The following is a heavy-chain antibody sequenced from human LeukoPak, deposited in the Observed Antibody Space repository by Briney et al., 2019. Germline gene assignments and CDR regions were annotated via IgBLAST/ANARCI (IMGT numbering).Heavy chain of an antibody. CDR3: ARGAPTVP. CDR1: GFTVSSNY. J-gene: IGHJ4*02. CDR2: IKQDGSEK. Sequence: GGSLRLSCAASGFTVSSNYMSWVRQAPGKGLEWVANIKQDGSEKYYVDSVKGRFTISRDNAKNSLYLQMNSLRAEDTAVYYCARGAPTVPWGQGTLVTVSS. D-gene: IGHD2-2*01. V-gene: IGHV3-7*01.